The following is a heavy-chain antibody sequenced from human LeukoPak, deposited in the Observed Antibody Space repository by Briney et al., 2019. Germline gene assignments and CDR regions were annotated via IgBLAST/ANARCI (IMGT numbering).Heavy chain of an antibody. CDR3: ASQAHIPGDC. Sequence: SVKVSCKASGGTFSSYAISWVRQAPGQGLEWMGGIIPIFGTANYAQKFQGRVTITADESTSTAYMEPSSLRSEDTAVYYCASQAHIPGDCWGQGTMVTVSS. CDR1: GGTFSSYA. J-gene: IGHJ3*01. D-gene: IGHD1-14*01. V-gene: IGHV1-69*13. CDR2: IIPIFGTA.